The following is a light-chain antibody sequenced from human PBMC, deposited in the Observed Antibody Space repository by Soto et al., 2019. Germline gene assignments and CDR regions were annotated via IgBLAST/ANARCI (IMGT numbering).Light chain of an antibody. CDR2: GNS. V-gene: IGLV1-40*01. J-gene: IGLJ2*01. CDR3: QSYDSSLSAYVV. CDR1: SSNIGAGYD. Sequence: QSVLTQPPSVSGAPGQRVTISCTGSSSNIGAGYDVHWYQQLPGTAPKLLIYGNSNRPSGVPDRFSGSKSGTSASLAITGLQAEDEAVYYCQSYDSSLSAYVVFGGGTKLTVL.